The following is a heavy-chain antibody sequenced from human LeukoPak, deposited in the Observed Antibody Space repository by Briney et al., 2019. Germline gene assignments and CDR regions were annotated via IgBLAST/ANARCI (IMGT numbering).Heavy chain of an antibody. Sequence: GESLRLSCAASGFTFSSYWMHWVRQAPGKGLVWVSRINSDGSSTSYADSVKGRFTISRDNAKNTLYLQMNSLRAEDTAVYYCARNNYCSGGSCYSDWGQGTLVTVSS. V-gene: IGHV3-74*01. D-gene: IGHD2-15*01. CDR1: GFTFSSYW. J-gene: IGHJ4*02. CDR2: INSDGSST. CDR3: ARNNYCSGGSCYSD.